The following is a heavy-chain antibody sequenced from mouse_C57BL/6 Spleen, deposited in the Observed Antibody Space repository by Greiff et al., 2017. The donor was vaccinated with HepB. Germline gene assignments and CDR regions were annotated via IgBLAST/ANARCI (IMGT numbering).Heavy chain of an antibody. CDR1: GYAFSSSW. CDR3: ARPRLGRFDY. J-gene: IGHJ2*01. V-gene: IGHV1-82*01. Sequence: QVQLQQSGPELVKPGASVKISCKASGYAFSSSWMNWVKQRPGKGLEWIGRIYPGDGDTNYNGKFKGNATLTADKSSSTAYMQISSLTSEDSAVYFCARPRLGRFDYWGQGTTLTVSS. D-gene: IGHD4-1*01. CDR2: IYPGDGDT.